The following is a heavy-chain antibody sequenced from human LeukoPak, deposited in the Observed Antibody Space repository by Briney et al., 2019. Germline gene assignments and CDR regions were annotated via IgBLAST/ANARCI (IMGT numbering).Heavy chain of an antibody. D-gene: IGHD4-17*01. J-gene: IGHJ5*02. CDR3: ARNPNVSGAEEYNYGDYVIPWFDP. V-gene: IGHV4-34*01. CDR2: INHSGST. CDR1: GGSFSGYY. Sequence: SETLSLTCAVYGGSFSGYYWSWIRQPPGKGLEWIGEINHSGSTNYNPSLKSRVTISVDTSKNQFSLKLSSVTAADTAVYYCARNPNVSGAEEYNYGDYVIPWFDPWGQGTLVTVSS.